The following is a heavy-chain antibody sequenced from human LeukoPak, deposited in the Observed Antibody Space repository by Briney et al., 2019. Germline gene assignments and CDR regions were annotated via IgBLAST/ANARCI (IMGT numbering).Heavy chain of an antibody. CDR2: INHSGST. Sequence: PSETLSLACAVYGGSFSGYYWSWIRQPPGTGLEWIGEINHSGSTNYNPSLKSRVIISVDTSKNQFSLKLSSVTAADTAVYYCARVGDIVVVPAYNWFDPWGQGTLVTVSS. J-gene: IGHJ5*02. V-gene: IGHV4-34*01. CDR3: ARVGDIVVVPAYNWFDP. CDR1: GGSFSGYY. D-gene: IGHD2-2*01.